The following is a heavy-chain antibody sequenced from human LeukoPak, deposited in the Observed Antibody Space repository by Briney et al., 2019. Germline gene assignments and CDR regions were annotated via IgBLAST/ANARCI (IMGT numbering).Heavy chain of an antibody. J-gene: IGHJ4*02. CDR1: GFTFSTYS. CDR3: ARGFEADSGSYLVDY. CDR2: ISYDGSNR. Sequence: GGSLRLSCAAPGFTFSTYSMHWVRQAPDKGLEWVAIISYDGSNRYYADSVKGRFTISRDNSKNTLYLQMNSLRPEDTAVYYCARGFEADSGSYLVDYWGQGTLVTVSS. D-gene: IGHD1-26*01. V-gene: IGHV3-30-3*01.